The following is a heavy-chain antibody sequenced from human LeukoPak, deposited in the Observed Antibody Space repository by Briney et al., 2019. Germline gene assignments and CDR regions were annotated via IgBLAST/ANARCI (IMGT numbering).Heavy chain of an antibody. V-gene: IGHV4-34*01. D-gene: IGHD3-9*01. Sequence: SETLSLTCAVYGGSFSGYYWSWIRQPPGKGLEWIGEINHSGSTNYNPSLKSRVTISVDTSKNQFSLKLSSVTAADTAVYYCARDPQNYDIMTEPGWFDPWGQGTLVTVSS. CDR2: INHSGST. CDR3: ARDPQNYDIMTEPGWFDP. CDR1: GGSFSGYY. J-gene: IGHJ5*02.